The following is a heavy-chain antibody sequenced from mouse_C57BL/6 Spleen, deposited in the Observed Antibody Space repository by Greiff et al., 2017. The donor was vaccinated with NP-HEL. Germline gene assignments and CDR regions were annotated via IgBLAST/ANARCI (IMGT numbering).Heavy chain of an antibody. CDR3: ARDNYYGSSYDGWYFDV. V-gene: IGHV1-54*01. D-gene: IGHD1-1*01. Sequence: QVQLQQSGAELVRPGTSVKVSCKASGYAFTNYLIEWVKQRPGQGLEWIGVINPGSGGTNYNEKFKGKATLTADKSSSTAYMQLSSLTSEDSAVYFCARDNYYGSSYDGWYFDVWGTGTTVTVSS. CDR1: GYAFTNYL. CDR2: INPGSGGT. J-gene: IGHJ1*03.